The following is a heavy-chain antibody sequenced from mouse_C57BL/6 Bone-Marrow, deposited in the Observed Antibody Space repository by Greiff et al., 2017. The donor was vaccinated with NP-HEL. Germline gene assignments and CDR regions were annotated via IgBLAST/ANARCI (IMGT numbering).Heavy chain of an antibody. V-gene: IGHV5-6*01. CDR3: ARHFAWFAY. Sequence: EVQLVESGGDLVKPGGSLKLSCAASGFTFSSYGMSWVRQTLDKRLEWVATISSGGSYTYYPDSVKGRFTISRDNAKNTLYLQMSSLKSEDTAMYYCARHFAWFAYWGQGTLVTVSA. J-gene: IGHJ3*01. CDR1: GFTFSSYG. CDR2: ISSGGSYT.